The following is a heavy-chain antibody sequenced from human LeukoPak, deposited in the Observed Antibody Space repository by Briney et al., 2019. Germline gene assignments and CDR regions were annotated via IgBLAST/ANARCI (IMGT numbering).Heavy chain of an antibody. CDR2: INHSGST. CDR1: GGSFSGYY. J-gene: IGHJ4*02. D-gene: IGHD4-11*01. V-gene: IGHV4-34*01. CDR3: AGGEGPCSNYGY. Sequence: PSETLSLXCAVYGGSFSGYYWSWIRQPPGKGLEWIGEINHSGSTNYNPSLKSRVTISVDTSKNQFSLKLSSVTAADTAVYYCAGGEGPCSNYGYWGQGTLVTVSS.